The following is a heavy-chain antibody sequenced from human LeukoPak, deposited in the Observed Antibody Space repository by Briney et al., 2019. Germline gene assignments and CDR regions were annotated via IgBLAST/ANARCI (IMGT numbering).Heavy chain of an antibody. Sequence: GSLRLSCAAAGVTFCRYLMHWVRQAPGEGLVWVSRILAGGSRTHSAESVKGRFTISTDNAKNTLYMQMKSLRAEDTSAYYRARGQWLVSLRYFDLWGGGTLGTVSS. J-gene: IGHJ2*01. CDR1: GVTFCRYL. CDR2: ILAGGSRT. V-gene: IGHV3-74*01. CDR3: ARGQWLVSLRYFDL. D-gene: IGHD6-19*01.